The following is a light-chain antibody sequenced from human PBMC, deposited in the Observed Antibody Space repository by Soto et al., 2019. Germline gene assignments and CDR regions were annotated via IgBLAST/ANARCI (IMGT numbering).Light chain of an antibody. J-gene: IGKJ1*01. CDR3: HQYGSSSWT. Sequence: EIVLTQSPGTLSLSPGERATLSCRASQSASSNYFAWYQQKPGQAPTLLIYDASTRAAGIPDRFSGSGSGTDFTLTISRLEPEDFAVYYCHQYGSSSWTFGQGTKVDIK. CDR2: DAS. V-gene: IGKV3-20*01. CDR1: QSASSNY.